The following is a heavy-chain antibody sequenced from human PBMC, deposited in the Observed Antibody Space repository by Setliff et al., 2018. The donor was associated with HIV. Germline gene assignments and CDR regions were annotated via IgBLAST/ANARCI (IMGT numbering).Heavy chain of an antibody. J-gene: IGHJ4*02. CDR2: ITQSGGT. V-gene: IGHV4-34*01. Sequence: KPSETLSLTCAVYGASFSGYYWSWIRQPPGKGLEWIGEITQSGGTNYNPSLKSRVTILVDTSKNQFSLKLSSVTAADTAVYYCERGCGADCPFDHLDYWGQGTLVTVSS. CDR3: ERGCGADCPFDHLDY. D-gene: IGHD2-21*01. CDR1: GASFSGYY.